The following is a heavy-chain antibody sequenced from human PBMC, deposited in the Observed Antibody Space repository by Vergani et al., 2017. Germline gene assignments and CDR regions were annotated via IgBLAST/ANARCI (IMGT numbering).Heavy chain of an antibody. CDR3: TKGSREYTGYFFDY. CDR1: GFSFPGYA. V-gene: IGHV3-23*01. D-gene: IGHD5-12*01. J-gene: IGHJ4*02. Sequence: EVQLLESGGGLVQPGGSLRLSCEASGFSFPGYAMSWVRQAPGKGLEWVSSVSGSSATPYYADSVKGRFIISKDNSKNTLHLQLNSHRADDTAVYYCTKGSREYTGYFFDYWGQGTLATVSS. CDR2: VSGSSATP.